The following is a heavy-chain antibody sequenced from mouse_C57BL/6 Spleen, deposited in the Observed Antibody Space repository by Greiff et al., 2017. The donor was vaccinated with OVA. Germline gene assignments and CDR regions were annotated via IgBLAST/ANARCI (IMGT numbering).Heavy chain of an antibody. D-gene: IGHD1-1*01. CDR1: GFSLTSYG. CDR3: AKNWGRTVEGYFDV. J-gene: IGHJ1*03. Sequence: QVQLQQSGPGLVQPSQSLSITCTVSGFSLTSYGVHWVRQSPGKGLEWLGVIWRGGSTDYNAAFMSRLSITKYNTKSQVFFKMNSLRAYDTAIYYGAKNWGRTVEGYFDVWGTGTTFTVSS. CDR2: IWRGGST. V-gene: IGHV2-5*01.